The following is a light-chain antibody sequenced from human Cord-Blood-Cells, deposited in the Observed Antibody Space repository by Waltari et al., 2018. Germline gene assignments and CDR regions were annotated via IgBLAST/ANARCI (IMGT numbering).Light chain of an antibody. CDR2: DVS. J-gene: IGLJ3*02. CDR3: SSYARSSTWV. CDR1: SSDVGGYKY. Sequence: QFAPIQPAPVSGSPGPPITISCNGTSSDVGGYKYVSWYQTHPGKAPQPMIYDVSKGPSGVSNRFSGSKSGNTASLTISGLQAECEADYYGSSYARSSTWVFGGGTKLTVL. V-gene: IGLV2-14*03.